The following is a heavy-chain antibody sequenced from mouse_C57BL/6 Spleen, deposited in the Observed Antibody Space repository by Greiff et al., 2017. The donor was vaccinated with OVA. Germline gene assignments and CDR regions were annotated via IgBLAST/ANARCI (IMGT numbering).Heavy chain of an antibody. CDR2: IHPNSGST. Sequence: QVQLQQPGAELVKPGASVKLSCKASGYTFTSYWMHWVKQRPGQGLEWIGMIHPNSGSTNYNEKFKSKATLTVDKSSSTAYMQLSSLTSEDSAVYYCARSGNHYWYFDVWGTGTTVTVSS. J-gene: IGHJ1*03. CDR3: ARSGNHYWYFDV. V-gene: IGHV1-64*01. D-gene: IGHD2-1*01. CDR1: GYTFTSYW.